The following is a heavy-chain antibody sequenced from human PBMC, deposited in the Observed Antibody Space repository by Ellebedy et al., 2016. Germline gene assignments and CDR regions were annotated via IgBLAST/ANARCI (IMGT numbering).Heavy chain of an antibody. CDR1: GFTFSSYS. V-gene: IGHV3-48*01. CDR2: ISSSSSTI. J-gene: IGHJ5*02. D-gene: IGHD3-10*01. CDR3: ARGRYYGSGRTWFDP. Sequence: GESLKISCAASGFTFSSYSMNWVRQAPGKGLEWVSYISSSSSTIYYADSVKGRFTISRDNAKNSLYLQMNSLRAEDTAVYYCARGRYYGSGRTWFDPWGQGTLVTVSS.